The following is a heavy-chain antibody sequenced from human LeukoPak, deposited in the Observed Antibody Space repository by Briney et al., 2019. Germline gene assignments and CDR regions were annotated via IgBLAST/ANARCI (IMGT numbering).Heavy chain of an antibody. J-gene: IGHJ4*02. Sequence: PGGSLRLSCAASGLTFSDYNMNWVRQAPGKGLEWVSSISSRGTYIYYSDSVKGRFTISRDNAENSLYLQMTSLRAEDTAVYYCATLGIRHVFDYWGQGSLVTVSS. CDR3: ATLGIRHVFDY. CDR2: ISSRGTYI. V-gene: IGHV3-21*01. CDR1: GLTFSDYN. D-gene: IGHD1-1*01.